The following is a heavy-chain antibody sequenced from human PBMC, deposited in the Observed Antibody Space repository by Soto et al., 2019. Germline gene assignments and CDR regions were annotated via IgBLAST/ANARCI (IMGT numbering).Heavy chain of an antibody. Sequence: QITLRESGPALVKPTQTLTLTCTFSGFSLNSRGVGVGWVRQPPGKALEWLAIVYWDDDKRYRPSLRSRLSIRKDPPKKQVGLTLTNTDPVDTATYYCVHRGPVDETGMGFDFWGQGSLVTVSS. CDR3: VHRGPVDETGMGFDF. D-gene: IGHD3-9*01. V-gene: IGHV2-5*02. J-gene: IGHJ4*02. CDR2: VYWDDDK. CDR1: GFSLNSRGVG.